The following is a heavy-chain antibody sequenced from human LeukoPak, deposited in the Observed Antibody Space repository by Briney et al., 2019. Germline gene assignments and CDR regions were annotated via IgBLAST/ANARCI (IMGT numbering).Heavy chain of an antibody. D-gene: IGHD6-19*01. J-gene: IGHJ4*02. Sequence: PGRSLRLSCAASGFTFSNYGIHWVRQAPGRGLEWVAVISYDGNKKYYADSVKGRFTISRDNSKNTLYLQMNTLRAEDTAVYYCAKGSSGWYNYDYWGQGTLVTVSS. CDR1: GFTFSNYG. V-gene: IGHV3-30*18. CDR3: AKGSSGWYNYDY. CDR2: ISYDGNKK.